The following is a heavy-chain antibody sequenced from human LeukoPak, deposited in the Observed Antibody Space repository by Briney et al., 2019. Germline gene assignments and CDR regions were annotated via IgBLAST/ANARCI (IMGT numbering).Heavy chain of an antibody. CDR1: GRSFSGYY. CDR3: ARADSSSWYRSTFDY. Sequence: SETLSLTCAVYGRSFSGYYWSWIRQPPGKGLEWIGEINHSGSTNYNPSLKSRVTISVDTSKNQFSLKLSSVTAADTAVYYCARADSSSWYRSTFDYWGQGTLVTVSS. J-gene: IGHJ4*02. CDR2: INHSGST. D-gene: IGHD6-13*01. V-gene: IGHV4-34*01.